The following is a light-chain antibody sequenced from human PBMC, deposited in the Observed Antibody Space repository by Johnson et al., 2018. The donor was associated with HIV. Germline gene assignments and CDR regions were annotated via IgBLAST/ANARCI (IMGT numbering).Light chain of an antibody. CDR1: SSNIGNNY. Sequence: QSVLTQPPSVSAAPGQKVTISCSGSSSNIGNNYVYWYQQFPGTAPKVLIYDNSKRPSGIPDRFSGSTSGTSATLVITGLQTGDEADYPCATWDRSLSVYVFGTGTKVTVL. CDR3: ATWDRSLSVYV. J-gene: IGLJ1*01. V-gene: IGLV1-51*01. CDR2: DNS.